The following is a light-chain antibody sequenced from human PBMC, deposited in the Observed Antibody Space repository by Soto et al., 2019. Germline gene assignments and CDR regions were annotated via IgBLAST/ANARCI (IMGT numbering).Light chain of an antibody. CDR3: QQRSNWPVT. CDR1: QSVSSY. CDR2: DAS. V-gene: IGKV3-11*01. Sequence: EIVLTQSPATLSLSPGERATLSCRASQSVSSYLAWYQQKPGQAPRLLIYDASNRATGIPARFSGSGSGTDFTLTISRLEPEDFAFYYWQQRSNWPVTFGQGTRLEIK. J-gene: IGKJ5*01.